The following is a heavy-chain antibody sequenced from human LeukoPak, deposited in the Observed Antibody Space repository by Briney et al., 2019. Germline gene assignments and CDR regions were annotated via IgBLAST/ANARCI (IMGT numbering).Heavy chain of an antibody. D-gene: IGHD4-11*01. CDR2: ISSTSAYI. J-gene: IGHJ3*01. V-gene: IGHV3-21*01. CDR3: ARGWITTPDAFHV. CDR1: GFTFSDYS. Sequence: GGSLRLSCAASGFTFSDYSMNWVRQAPGKGLEWVSSISSTSAYIYYADSVKGQFTISRDNAENSLYPQMNSLRAEDTAVYYCARGWITTPDAFHVWGQGTMVIVSS.